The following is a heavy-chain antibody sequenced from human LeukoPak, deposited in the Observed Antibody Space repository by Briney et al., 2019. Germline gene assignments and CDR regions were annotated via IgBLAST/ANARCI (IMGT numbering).Heavy chain of an antibody. CDR1: RYTFTGYY. J-gene: IGHJ4*02. Sequence: GASVKVSCKASRYTFTGYYMHWVRQAPGQGLEWMGWMNPNSGNTGYAQKFQGRVTITRNTSISTAYMELSSLRSEDTAVYYCARGTRYGDYRFDYWGQGTLVTVSS. CDR2: MNPNSGNT. CDR3: ARGTRYGDYRFDY. D-gene: IGHD4-17*01. V-gene: IGHV1-8*03.